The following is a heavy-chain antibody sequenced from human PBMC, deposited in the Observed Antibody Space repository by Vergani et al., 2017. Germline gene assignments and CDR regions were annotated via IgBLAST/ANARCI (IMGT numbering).Heavy chain of an antibody. V-gene: IGHV3-48*03. D-gene: IGHD2-2*01. CDR3: ARDRYCSSTSCYAYYYYGMDV. CDR1: GFTFSSYE. CDR2: ISSSGSTI. Sequence: EVQLVESGGGLVQPGGSLRLSCAASGFTFSSYEMNWVRQAPGKGLEWVSYISSSGSTIYYADSVKGRFTISRDNAKNSLYLQMNSLRAEDTAGYYCARDRYCSSTSCYAYYYYGMDVWGQGTTVTVSS. J-gene: IGHJ6*02.